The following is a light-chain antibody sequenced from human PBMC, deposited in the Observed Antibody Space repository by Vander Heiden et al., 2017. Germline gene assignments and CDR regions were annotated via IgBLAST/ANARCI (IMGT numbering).Light chain of an antibody. J-gene: IGKJ1*01. CDR1: QSVGSN. V-gene: IGKV3-15*01. Sequence: EIVMTQSPATLSVSPGERATLSCRASQSVGSNLAWYQQKPGQAPRLLMYGASTRATGIPARFSGSGYGTEFTLTISSLQSEDFAVYYCQQYNNWPPWTFGQGTKVEIK. CDR2: GAS. CDR3: QQYNNWPPWT.